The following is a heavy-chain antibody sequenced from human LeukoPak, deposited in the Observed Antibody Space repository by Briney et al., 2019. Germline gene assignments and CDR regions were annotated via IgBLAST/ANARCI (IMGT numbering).Heavy chain of an antibody. CDR2: ISRGGRTV. Sequence: GGSLRLSCAASGFTFSSYEMNWVRQAPGKGLDRVAYISRGGRTVDYADSVKGRFTISRDSAKNALYLQMNSLRAEDTAVYYCARVAMIVAKPYDNWGQGTLVTVSS. CDR3: ARVAMIVAKPYDN. V-gene: IGHV3-48*03. CDR1: GFTFSSYE. J-gene: IGHJ4*02. D-gene: IGHD3-22*01.